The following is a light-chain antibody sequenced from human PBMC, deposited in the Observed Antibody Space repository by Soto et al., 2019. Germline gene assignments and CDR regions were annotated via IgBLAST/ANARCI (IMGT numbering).Light chain of an antibody. CDR2: WAS. J-gene: IGKJ1*01. Sequence: DIVMTQSPDSLAVSLGERATINCKSSQNVLYSTNNKNYVAWYQQKAGQPPKLLIYWASTRDSGVPERFTGSVSGTDFTLTISSLQAADVAVYYCQQYYNAPQTFGQGTKVEIK. CDR1: QNVLYSTNNKNY. V-gene: IGKV4-1*01. CDR3: QQYYNAPQT.